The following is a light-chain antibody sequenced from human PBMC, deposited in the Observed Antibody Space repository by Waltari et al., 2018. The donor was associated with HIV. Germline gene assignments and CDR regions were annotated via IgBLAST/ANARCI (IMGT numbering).Light chain of an antibody. Sequence: QSALTQPHSASGSPGQSVTISCTGTSSDVGGYNYVSWYQQHPGKAPKLTIYEVSKRPSGVPDRFSGSKSGNTASLTVSGLQAEDEADYYCSSYAGSNNWKVFGGGTKLTVL. J-gene: IGLJ2*01. V-gene: IGLV2-8*01. CDR2: EVS. CDR3: SSYAGSNNWKV. CDR1: SSDVGGYNY.